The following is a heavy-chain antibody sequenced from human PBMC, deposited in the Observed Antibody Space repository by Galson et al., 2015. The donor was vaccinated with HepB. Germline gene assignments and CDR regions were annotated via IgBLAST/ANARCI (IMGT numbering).Heavy chain of an antibody. Sequence: SLRLSCAASAFTFSDYYMSWIRQAPGKGLEWVSYISSTGHTIYYADSVKGRFTISRDNAKNSLYLQMTSLRAEDTAVYYCASSGVEVPAAKVLLVFDIWGQGTMVTVSS. V-gene: IGHV3-11*01. CDR2: ISSTGHTI. CDR1: AFTFSDYY. J-gene: IGHJ3*02. CDR3: ASSGVEVPAAKVLLVFDI. D-gene: IGHD2-2*01.